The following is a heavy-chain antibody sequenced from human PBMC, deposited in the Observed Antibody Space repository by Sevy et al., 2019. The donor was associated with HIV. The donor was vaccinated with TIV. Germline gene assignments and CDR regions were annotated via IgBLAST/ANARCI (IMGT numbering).Heavy chain of an antibody. CDR3: ACYSPSDWYLDS. V-gene: IGHV3-33*01. D-gene: IGHD6-19*01. J-gene: IGHJ4*02. CDR2: IWFDGSVK. CDR1: GFSFSNSG. Sequence: GGSLRLSCAASGFSFSNSGMHWVRHAPGKGLEWVAAIWFDGSVKYYKDSLKDRFTIFRDNSRNTQYLQINSLRAEDTAVYYCACYSPSDWYLDSWGQGALVTVSS.